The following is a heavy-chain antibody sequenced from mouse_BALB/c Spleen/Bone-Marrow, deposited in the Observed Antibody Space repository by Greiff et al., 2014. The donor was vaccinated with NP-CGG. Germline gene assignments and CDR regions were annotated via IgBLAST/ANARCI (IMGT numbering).Heavy chain of an antibody. Sequence: EVQLQQSGPELVKPGASMKISCKASGYSFTGYTMNWVKQSHGKNLEWIGLINPYNGGTNYNQKFKGKATLTVDMSSSTAYMELLSLTSEDSAVYYCARDYYGFSYGFAYWGQGTLVTVSA. CDR3: ARDYYGFSYGFAY. D-gene: IGHD1-1*01. V-gene: IGHV1-18*01. CDR2: INPYNGGT. J-gene: IGHJ3*01. CDR1: GYSFTGYT.